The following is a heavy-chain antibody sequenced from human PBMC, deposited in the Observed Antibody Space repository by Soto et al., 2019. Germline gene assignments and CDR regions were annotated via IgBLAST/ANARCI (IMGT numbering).Heavy chain of an antibody. CDR2: INTDGLS. Sequence: SETLSLTCSVSGVSITSYYWSWIRQSAGGGLEWMGRINTDGLSTYSPSFKSRLTMSPDTSKNQVSLRLISVTAADTAVYFCARVPVAVDATEEYYGLDVWGQGNTVTVSS. CDR3: ARVPVAVDATEEYYGLDV. J-gene: IGHJ6*02. V-gene: IGHV4-4*07. CDR1: GVSITSYY. D-gene: IGHD2-15*01.